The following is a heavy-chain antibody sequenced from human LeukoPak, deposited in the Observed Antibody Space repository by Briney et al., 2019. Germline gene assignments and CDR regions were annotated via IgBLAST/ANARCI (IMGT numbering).Heavy chain of an antibody. J-gene: IGHJ6*02. CDR1: GFTFSNAW. Sequence: GGSLRLSCAASGFTFSNAWMSWVRQAPGKGLEWVGRIKSKTDGGTTDYAAPVKGSFTISRDDSKNTLYLQMNSLKTEDTAVYYCTTSRSLSCSGGSCYSLYYYYGMDVWGQGTTVTVSS. V-gene: IGHV3-15*01. CDR2: IKSKTDGGTT. CDR3: TTSRSLSCSGGSCYSLYYYYGMDV. D-gene: IGHD2-15*01.